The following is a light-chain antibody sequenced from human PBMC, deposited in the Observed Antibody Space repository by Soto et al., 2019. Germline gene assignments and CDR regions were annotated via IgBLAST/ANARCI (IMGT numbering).Light chain of an antibody. CDR2: EVS. CDR1: SSDIGRYNY. J-gene: IGLJ3*02. CDR3: TSYTTTSAVM. Sequence: QSALGQPASVSGSPGQSITISCTGTSSDIGRYNYVSWYQQHPGMAPQLLIYEVSDRPSGVSNRFSGSKSGNTASLTISGLQAEDEADYFCTSYTTTSAVMFGGGTQLTVL. V-gene: IGLV2-14*01.